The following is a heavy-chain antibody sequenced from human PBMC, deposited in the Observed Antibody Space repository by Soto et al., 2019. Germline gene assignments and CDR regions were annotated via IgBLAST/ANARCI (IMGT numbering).Heavy chain of an antibody. J-gene: IGHJ4*02. D-gene: IGHD3-16*01. V-gene: IGHV3-9*01. CDR3: AKDSGGGVGLFDY. CDR1: GFTFDDHA. Sequence: EVHLVESGGGLVQPGRSLRLSCAASGFTFDDHAMHWVRQVPGKGLEWVSGISWNSGSIGYADSVKGRFTISRDDAKKSLYLQMNSLRVEDTALYFCAKDSGGGVGLFDYWGQGALVTVSS. CDR2: ISWNSGSI.